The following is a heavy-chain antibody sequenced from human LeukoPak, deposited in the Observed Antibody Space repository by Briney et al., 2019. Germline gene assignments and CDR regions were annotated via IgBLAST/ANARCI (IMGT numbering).Heavy chain of an antibody. J-gene: IGHJ4*02. CDR1: GFTFTGSE. D-gene: IGHD3-10*01. CDR3: ARDQRWFGELDF. V-gene: IGHV3-48*03. CDR2: ITHSGDGT. Sequence: GGSMLLSSEAAGFTFTGSEMNCVRQAPGKELEWISYITHSGDGTYYTDPVKGRFTISRDNTKKQVFLQLNTLRPEDTAVYYCARDQRWFGELDFWGQGTLVTVSS.